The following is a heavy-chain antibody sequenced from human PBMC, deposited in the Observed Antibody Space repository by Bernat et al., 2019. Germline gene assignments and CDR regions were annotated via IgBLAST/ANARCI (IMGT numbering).Heavy chain of an antibody. CDR1: GFTFSSYA. CDR2: ISYDGSNK. Sequence: QVQLVESGGGVVQPGRSLRLSCAASGFTFSSYAMHWVRQAPGKGLEWVAVISYDGSNKYYADSVKGRFTISRDNSKNTLYLQMNSLRAEDTAVYYCARVGYSGYDPRYYFDHWGQGTLVTVSS. V-gene: IGHV3-30-3*01. CDR3: ARVGYSGYDPRYYFDH. J-gene: IGHJ4*02. D-gene: IGHD5-12*01.